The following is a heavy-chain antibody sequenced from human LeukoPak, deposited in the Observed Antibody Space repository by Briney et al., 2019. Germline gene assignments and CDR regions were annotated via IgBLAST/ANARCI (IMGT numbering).Heavy chain of an antibody. D-gene: IGHD1-26*01. Sequence: PGGSLRLSCAASGFTFNSFTMNWVRQAPGKGLEWVSSITSTSSSIYYADSVKGRFTISRDNAKNSLYLQMNSLRAEDTAVYYCARDSQIVGALYYYYGMDVWGQGTTVTVSS. V-gene: IGHV3-21*01. CDR3: ARDSQIVGALYYYYGMDV. J-gene: IGHJ6*02. CDR2: ITSTSSSI. CDR1: GFTFNSFT.